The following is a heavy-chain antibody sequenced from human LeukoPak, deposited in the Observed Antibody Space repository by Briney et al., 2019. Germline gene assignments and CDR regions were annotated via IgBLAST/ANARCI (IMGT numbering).Heavy chain of an antibody. CDR1: GGSISSYY. V-gene: IGHV4-4*07. Sequence: PSETLSLTCTVSGGSISSYYWSWIRQPAGKGLEWIGRIYTSGSTNYNPSLKSRVPMSVDTSKNQFSLKLSSVTAADTAVYYCAHYYDSRGVGAFDIWGQGTMVTVSS. CDR3: AHYYDSRGVGAFDI. D-gene: IGHD3-22*01. CDR2: IYTSGST. J-gene: IGHJ3*02.